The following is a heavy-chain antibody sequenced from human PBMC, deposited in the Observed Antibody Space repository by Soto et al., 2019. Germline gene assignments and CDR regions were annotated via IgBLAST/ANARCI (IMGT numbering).Heavy chain of an antibody. Sequence: ASVKVSCKASGYTFTSYDINWVRQATGQGLEWMGWMNPNSGNTGYAQKFQGRVTMTRNASISTAYMELSSLRSEDTAVYYCARGGSGDYYYYGMDVWGQGTTVTVSS. CDR3: ARGGSGDYYYYGMDV. CDR1: GYTFTSYD. CDR2: MNPNSGNT. J-gene: IGHJ6*02. D-gene: IGHD2-21*01. V-gene: IGHV1-8*01.